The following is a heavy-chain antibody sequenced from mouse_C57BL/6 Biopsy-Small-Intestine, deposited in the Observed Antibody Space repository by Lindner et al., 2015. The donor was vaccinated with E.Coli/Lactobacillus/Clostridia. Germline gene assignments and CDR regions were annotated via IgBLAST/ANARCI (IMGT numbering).Heavy chain of an antibody. J-gene: IGHJ4*01. V-gene: IGHV2-3*01. CDR1: GFSLTSYA. CDR3: AKRGDGNLHAMDY. Sequence: VQLQESGPGLVAPSQSLSITCTVSGFSLTSYAVSWVRQPPGKGLEWLGIIWGDGSTNYRSAPISRLSISKDNSKSQVFLKLNSLQTDDTATYYCAKRGDGNLHAMDYWGQGTSVTVSS. CDR2: IWGDGST. D-gene: IGHD1-1*01.